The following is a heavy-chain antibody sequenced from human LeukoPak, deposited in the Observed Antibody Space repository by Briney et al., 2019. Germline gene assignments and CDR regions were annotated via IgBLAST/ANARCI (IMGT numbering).Heavy chain of an antibody. V-gene: IGHV5-51*01. CDR2: IYPGDSDT. Sequence: GESLKISCKGSGYSFTSYCIGWVRQMPGKGLEWMGIIYPGDSDTRYSPSFQGQVTISADKSNSTAYLQWSSLKASDTAMYYCARGADTMIGIFDYWGQGTLVTVSS. CDR1: GYSFTSYC. CDR3: ARGADTMIGIFDY. D-gene: IGHD3-10*02. J-gene: IGHJ4*02.